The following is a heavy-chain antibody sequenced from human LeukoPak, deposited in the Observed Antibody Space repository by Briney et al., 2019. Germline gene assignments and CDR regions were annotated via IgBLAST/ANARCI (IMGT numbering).Heavy chain of an antibody. D-gene: IGHD6-19*01. V-gene: IGHV3-30*02. CDR2: IRYDGSRK. CDR1: AFIFSNHG. J-gene: IGHJ6*03. CDR3: ARGNSAGWYEYMDV. Sequence: GGSLRLSCRASAFIFSNHGMHWVRQAPGKGLEWVSFIRYDGSRKYYADSVKGRFTISRDNSKNTLDLQMSSLTTGDTAVYYCARGNSAGWYEYMDVWGKGTTVIVSS.